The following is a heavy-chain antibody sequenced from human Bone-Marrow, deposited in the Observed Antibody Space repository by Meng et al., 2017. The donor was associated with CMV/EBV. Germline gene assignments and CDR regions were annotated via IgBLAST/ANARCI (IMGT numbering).Heavy chain of an antibody. V-gene: IGHV3-48*04. D-gene: IGHD2-2*01. Sequence: ESLKISCAASGFPICSYSMNWVRQAPGKVLEWVSYISSSGSTIYYADSVKGRFTISRDNAKNSLYLQMNSLRAEDTAVYYCARDLRQRTFIVVVPAASWGMDGWGQGATVTVSS. CDR1: GFPICSYS. J-gene: IGHJ6*02. CDR2: ISSSGSTI. CDR3: ARDLRQRTFIVVVPAASWGMDG.